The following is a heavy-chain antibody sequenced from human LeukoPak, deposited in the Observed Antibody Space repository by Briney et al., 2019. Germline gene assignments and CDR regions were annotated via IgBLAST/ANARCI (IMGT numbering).Heavy chain of an antibody. CDR2: ITSTSTYI. CDR1: RFTFSSYS. CDR3: ARVLGCTNGVCHDAFDI. Sequence: GESLRLSCAASRFTFSSYSMNWVRQAPGKGLEWVSSITSTSTYIYYADSVKGRFTISRGNAKKSLYLQMNSLRAEDTAVYFCARVLGCTNGVCHDAFDIWGQGTVVTVSS. D-gene: IGHD2-8*01. J-gene: IGHJ3*02. V-gene: IGHV3-21*01.